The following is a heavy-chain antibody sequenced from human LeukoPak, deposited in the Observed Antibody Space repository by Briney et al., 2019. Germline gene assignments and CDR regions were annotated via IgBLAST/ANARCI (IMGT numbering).Heavy chain of an antibody. D-gene: IGHD3-16*01. CDR2: IYYSGST. Sequence: PSETLSLTCTVPGGSISSDYWSWIRQPPGKGLGWIGYIYYSGSTNYNPSLKSRVIISVDTSKNQFSLKLSSVTAADTAVYYCARHWGSGTDDYYGMDVWGQGTTVTVSS. CDR3: ARHWGSGTDDYYGMDV. V-gene: IGHV4-59*08. CDR1: GGSISSDY. J-gene: IGHJ6*02.